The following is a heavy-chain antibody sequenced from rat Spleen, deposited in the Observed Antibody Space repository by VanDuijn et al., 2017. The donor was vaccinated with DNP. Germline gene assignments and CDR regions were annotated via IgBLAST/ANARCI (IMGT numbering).Heavy chain of an antibody. CDR1: GFIFSNYW. CDR3: ARHGDGNYGFDWFAY. Sequence: EVQLVESGGGPVQPGRSLKISCIASGFIFSNYWMTWIRQAPGKGLEWVASIIYDGTSTYYRDSVKGRFTISRDNAKNTLYLQMDSLRSEDTATYYCARHGDGNYGFDWFAYWGQGTLVTVSS. V-gene: IGHV5-31*01. D-gene: IGHD1-11*01. CDR2: IIYDGTST. J-gene: IGHJ3*01.